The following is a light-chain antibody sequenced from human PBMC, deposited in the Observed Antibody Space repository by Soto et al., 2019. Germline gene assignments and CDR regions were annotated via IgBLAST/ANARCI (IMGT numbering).Light chain of an antibody. V-gene: IGKV1-9*01. J-gene: IGKJ2*01. CDR3: QQLNSYLMYT. Sequence: DIPLTQSPSFLSASVGDRVTITCRASQGISSYLAWYQQKPGKAPKLLIYAASTLQSGVPSRFSGSGSGTEFTLTIISLQPEDFATYYCQQLNSYLMYTFGQGTKLEIK. CDR1: QGISSY. CDR2: AAS.